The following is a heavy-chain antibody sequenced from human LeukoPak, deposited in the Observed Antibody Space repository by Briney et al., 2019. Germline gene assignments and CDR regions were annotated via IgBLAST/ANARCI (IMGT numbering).Heavy chain of an antibody. CDR1: GFTFSGYS. CDR2: ISPSSTTI. CDR3: ARRYDYGDY. Sequence: GGSLRLSCAASGFTFSGYSMSWVRQAPGKGLEWVSYISPSSTTIYYADSVKGRFTISRDNAKNSLSLQMNSLRAEDTAVYYCARRYDYGDYWGQGTLVTVSS. J-gene: IGHJ4*02. D-gene: IGHD2-2*01. V-gene: IGHV3-48*04.